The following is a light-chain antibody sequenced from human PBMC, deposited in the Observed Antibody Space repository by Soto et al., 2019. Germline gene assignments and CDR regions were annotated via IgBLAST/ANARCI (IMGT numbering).Light chain of an antibody. CDR1: QSVSSN. V-gene: IGKV3-15*01. Sequence: VGISQSPATQSESPGERVTLSCRASQSVSSNLAWYQQKPGQAPRLLVYGTSTRATGTPTRFSGSGTGTEFTLTISSLQSEDFAVYYCQQYNNWPRTFGQGTKVDIK. CDR2: GTS. J-gene: IGKJ1*01. CDR3: QQYNNWPRT.